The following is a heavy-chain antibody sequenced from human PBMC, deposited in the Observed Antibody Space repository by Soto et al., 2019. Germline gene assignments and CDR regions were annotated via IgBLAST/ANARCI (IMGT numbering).Heavy chain of an antibody. CDR2: VYNSGST. J-gene: IGHJ4*02. V-gene: IGHV4-59*01. CDR1: GGSISSNY. CDR3: ARYRREAVAGYTLDN. D-gene: IGHD6-13*01. Sequence: TLSLTCTVSGGSISSNYWTWIRQPPGKGLEWIGHVYNSGSTNYNPSLKSRVTISEDTSKSQFSLKVNSMTAADTAVYYCARYRREAVAGYTLDNWGQGILVTVSS.